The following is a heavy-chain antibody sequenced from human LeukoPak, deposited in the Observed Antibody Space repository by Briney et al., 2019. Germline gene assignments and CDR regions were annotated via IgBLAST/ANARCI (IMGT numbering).Heavy chain of an antibody. D-gene: IGHD3-10*01. Sequence: GGSLRLSCAASGFTFSSYSMNWVRQAPGKGLEWVPSISSSSSYIYYADSVKGRFTISRDNAKNSLYLQMNSLRAEDTAVYYCALDGRYGSGSYYNLDYWGQGTLVTVSS. CDR3: ALDGRYGSGSYYNLDY. CDR2: ISSSSSYI. CDR1: GFTFSSYS. J-gene: IGHJ4*02. V-gene: IGHV3-21*01.